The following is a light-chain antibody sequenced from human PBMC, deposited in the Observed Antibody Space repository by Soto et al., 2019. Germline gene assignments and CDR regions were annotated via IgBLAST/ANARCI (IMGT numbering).Light chain of an antibody. CDR2: EVS. J-gene: IGLJ1*01. CDR1: SSDVGGYNY. Sequence: SVLTQPASVSGSPGQSITISCTGTSSDVGGYNYVSWYQQHPGKAPKLMIYEVSNRPSGVSNRLSGSKSGNTASLTISGLQAEDEADYYCSSYTSSSTPNYVFGPGTKVTVL. V-gene: IGLV2-14*01. CDR3: SSYTSSSTPNYV.